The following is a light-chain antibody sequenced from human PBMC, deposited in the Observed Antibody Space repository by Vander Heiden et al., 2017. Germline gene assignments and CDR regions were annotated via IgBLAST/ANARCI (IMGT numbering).Light chain of an antibody. CDR3: QTWGTGALVV. J-gene: IGLJ2*01. V-gene: IGLV4-69*01. CDR2: LNSDYRH. CDR1: SGHSGYA. Sequence: QLVLTQSPSASASMGASVTLTCNLSSGHSGYAIAWHQQQPEKRPRYLLELNSDYRHTKGDGSPDRFSASSSAAERYLTISSHQSVDEADYYCQTWGTGALVVFGGGTKLTVL.